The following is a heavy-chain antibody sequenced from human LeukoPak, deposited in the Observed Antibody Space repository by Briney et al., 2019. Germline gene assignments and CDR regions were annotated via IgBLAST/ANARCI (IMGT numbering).Heavy chain of an antibody. Sequence: SETLSLTCTVSGGSMSSYYWSWLRQPPGQGLEWIGHMYYSGSTNYNPSLKSRVTISLDTSKNQFSLRLSSVTAADTAVYYCARNYDNSGYTAFGHWGRGTLVTVSS. CDR2: MYYSGST. V-gene: IGHV4-59*01. CDR1: GGSMSSYY. J-gene: IGHJ4*02. D-gene: IGHD3-22*01. CDR3: ARNYDNSGYTAFGH.